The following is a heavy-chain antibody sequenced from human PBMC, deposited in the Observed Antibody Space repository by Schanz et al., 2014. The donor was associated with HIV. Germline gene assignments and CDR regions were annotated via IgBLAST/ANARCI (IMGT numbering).Heavy chain of an antibody. V-gene: IGHV1-69*01. Sequence: QVQLVQSGAEVKKPGSSVNVSCKTSGGTFSNYAISWVRQAPGQGLEWMGGIIPVSGTASYAQMFQGRVTIIADESTSTAYMELSSLRSADTAVYFCARAAFSSEYYYGMDVWGQGTTVTVSS. CDR3: ARAAFSSEYYYGMDV. J-gene: IGHJ6*02. CDR2: IIPVSGTA. D-gene: IGHD3-3*02. CDR1: GGTFSNYA.